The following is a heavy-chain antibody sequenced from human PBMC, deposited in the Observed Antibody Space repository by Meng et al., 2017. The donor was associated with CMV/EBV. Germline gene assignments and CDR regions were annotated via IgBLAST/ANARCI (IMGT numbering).Heavy chain of an antibody. D-gene: IGHD2-2*01. CDR2: ISSSGSTI. V-gene: IGHV3-48*03. CDR1: GFTFSSYE. Sequence: GESLRLSCAASGFTFSSYEMNWVRQAPGKGLEWVSYISSSGSTIYYADSVKGRFTISRDNAKNSLYLQMNSLRAEDTAVYYCASFSPLYCSSTSCSNNWFDPWGQGTMVTVSS. J-gene: IGHJ5*01. CDR3: ASFSPLYCSSTSCSNNWFDP.